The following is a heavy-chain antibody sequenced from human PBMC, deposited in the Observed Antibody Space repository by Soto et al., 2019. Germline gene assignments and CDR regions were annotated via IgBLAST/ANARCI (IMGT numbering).Heavy chain of an antibody. CDR2: ISGSGDFT. J-gene: IGHJ4*02. D-gene: IGHD1-26*01. CDR1: GFSFSNSA. V-gene: IGHV3-23*01. CDR3: ARLSGSSLRFANY. Sequence: PGGSLRLSCAASGFSFSNSAMSWVRQAPGKGLEWVSVISGSGDFTFYGDSVKGRFTISRDNSKNTLYLQMGSLRAEDMAVYYCARLSGSSLRFANYWGQGTLVTVSS.